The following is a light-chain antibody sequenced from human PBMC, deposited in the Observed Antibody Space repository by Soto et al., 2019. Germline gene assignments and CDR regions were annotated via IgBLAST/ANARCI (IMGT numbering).Light chain of an antibody. CDR1: QSINSN. Sequence: EVLMTQSPATLSVSPGDRATLSCRASQSINSNLAWYQQKPGQAPRLLIYDVSTRATGIPTRFSGSGSGTEFTLTISSLQSEDFAAYSCQQSNNLPLTCVGAIQL. CDR2: DVS. CDR3: QQSNNLPLT. J-gene: IGKJ4*01. V-gene: IGKV3D-15*01.